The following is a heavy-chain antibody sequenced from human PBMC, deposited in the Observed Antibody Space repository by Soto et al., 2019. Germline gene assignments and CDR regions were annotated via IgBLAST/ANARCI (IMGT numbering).Heavy chain of an antibody. D-gene: IGHD3-10*01. CDR3: ARDYGSRSYMEFDC. V-gene: IGHV5-10-1*01. J-gene: IGHJ4*02. Sequence: GESLKISCKGSGYSFTTYWINWVRQMPGKGLEWMGRIDPSDSYTNYSPSFQGHVTISADKSISTAYLQWSSLKASYTAMYYCARDYGSRSYMEFDCWGQGTLVTAPQ. CDR2: IDPSDSYT. CDR1: GYSFTTYW.